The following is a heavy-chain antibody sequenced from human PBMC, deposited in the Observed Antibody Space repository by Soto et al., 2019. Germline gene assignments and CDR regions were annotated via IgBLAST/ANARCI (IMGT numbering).Heavy chain of an antibody. D-gene: IGHD3-16*02. J-gene: IGHJ4*02. CDR1: GYTFTSYA. V-gene: IGHV1-3*01. CDR2: INAGNGNT. Sequence: ASVKVSCKASGYTFTSYAMHWVRQAPGQRLEWMGWINAGNGNTKYSQKFQGRVTITRDTSASTAYMELSSLRSEDTAVYYCALPYYDYVWGSYRPNFDYWGQGTLVTAPQ. CDR3: ALPYYDYVWGSYRPNFDY.